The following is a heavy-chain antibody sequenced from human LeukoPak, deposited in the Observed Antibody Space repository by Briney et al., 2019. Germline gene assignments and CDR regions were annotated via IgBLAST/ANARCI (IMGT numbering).Heavy chain of an antibody. CDR2: ISGSSGST. D-gene: IGHD3-22*01. CDR1: GFTFSSYA. CDR3: AKVYDSSGYYFPY. V-gene: IGHV3-23*01. Sequence: GGSLRLSYAASGFTFSSYAMSWVRQAPGKGLEWVSAISGSSGSTYYADSVKGRFTISRDNSKNTLYLQMNSLRAEDTAVYYCAKVYDSSGYYFPYWGQGTLVTVSS. J-gene: IGHJ4*02.